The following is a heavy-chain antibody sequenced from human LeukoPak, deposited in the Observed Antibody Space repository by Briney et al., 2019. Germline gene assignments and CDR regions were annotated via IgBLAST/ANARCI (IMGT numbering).Heavy chain of an antibody. CDR3: ARDPGDYYFDY. Sequence: GGSLRLSCAASGFTFSSYWMSWVRQAPGKGLEWVAHIKQDGSEKYYVDSVRGRFTISRDNAKNSLYLQMNSLRAEDTAVYYCARDPGDYYFDYWGQGTLVTVSS. J-gene: IGHJ4*02. CDR2: IKQDGSEK. D-gene: IGHD3-10*01. CDR1: GFTFSSYW. V-gene: IGHV3-7*01.